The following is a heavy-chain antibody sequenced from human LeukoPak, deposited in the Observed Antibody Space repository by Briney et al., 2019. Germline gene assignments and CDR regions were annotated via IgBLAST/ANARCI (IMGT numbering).Heavy chain of an antibody. D-gene: IGHD6-13*01. J-gene: IGHJ4*02. V-gene: IGHV3-53*01. Sequence: TGGSLRLSCAASGFTVSSNYMSWVRQAPGKGLEWVSVIYSGGSTYYADSVKGRFTLSRDNSKNTLYLQMNNLRAEDTAVYYCARDYERRGSSSVDYWGQGTLVTVSS. CDR3: ARDYERRGSSSVDY. CDR1: GFTVSSNY. CDR2: IYSGGST.